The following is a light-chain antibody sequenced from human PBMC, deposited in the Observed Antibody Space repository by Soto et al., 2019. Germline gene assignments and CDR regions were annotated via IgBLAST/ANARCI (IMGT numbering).Light chain of an antibody. CDR2: DAS. V-gene: IGKV3-20*01. Sequence: EIVLTQSPGTLSLSPGERATLSCRASQSISSSLAWYQQKPGLAPTLLISDASNRASGVPDRFTGGGSGTDFSLTISRLEPEDFAVYYCQQYGISPRTFGQGTKVDIK. CDR3: QQYGISPRT. CDR1: QSISSS. J-gene: IGKJ1*01.